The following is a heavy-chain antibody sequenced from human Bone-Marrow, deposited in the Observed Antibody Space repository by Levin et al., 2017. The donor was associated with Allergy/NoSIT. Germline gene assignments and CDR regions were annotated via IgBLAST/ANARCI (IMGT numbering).Heavy chain of an antibody. J-gene: IGHJ4*02. CDR1: GGTFSSYT. D-gene: IGHD1-1*01. CDR2: IIPILGIA. CDR3: ARDRSGNDDHDFDY. V-gene: IGHV1-69*04. Sequence: WASVKVSCKASGGTFSSYTISWVRQAPGQGLEWMGRIIPILGIANYAQKFQGRVTITADKSTSTAYMELSSLRSEDTAVYYCARDRSGNDDHDFDYWGQGTLVTVSS.